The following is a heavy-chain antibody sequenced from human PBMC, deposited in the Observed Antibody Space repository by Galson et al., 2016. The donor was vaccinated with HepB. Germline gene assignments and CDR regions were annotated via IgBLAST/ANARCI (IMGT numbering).Heavy chain of an antibody. CDR3: VKELSGSWSFDY. CDR2: IATDGGWT. CDR1: GFTFSNYV. D-gene: IGHD1-26*01. J-gene: IGHJ4*02. V-gene: IGHV3-64D*06. Sequence: SLRLSCAASGFTFSNYVMHWIRQAPGKGLEYVSSIATDGGWTNSANSVKGRFTISRDNSKSTLYLQMNSLRPEDTALYYCVKELSGSWSFDYWGQGTLVIVSS.